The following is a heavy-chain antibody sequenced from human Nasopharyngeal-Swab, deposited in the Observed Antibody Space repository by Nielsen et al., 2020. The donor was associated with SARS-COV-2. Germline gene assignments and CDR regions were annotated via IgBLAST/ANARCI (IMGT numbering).Heavy chain of an antibody. D-gene: IGHD6-13*01. J-gene: IGHJ4*02. CDR1: GCSFTNYW. CDR3: ARHEGYTSSWD. CDR2: IYPGDSDT. Sequence: GESLKIYCKGSGCSFTNYWIGWVRQMPGKGLEWMGIIYPGDSDTRYSQPFQRQVTISADKSISTAYLHWSSLKASDTAMYYCARHEGYTSSWDWGQGTLVTVSS. V-gene: IGHV5-51*01.